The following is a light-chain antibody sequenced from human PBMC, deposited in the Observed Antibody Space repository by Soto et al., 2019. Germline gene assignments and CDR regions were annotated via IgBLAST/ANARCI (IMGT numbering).Light chain of an antibody. J-gene: IGKJ4*01. V-gene: IGKV3-20*01. CDR1: ESVRYNY. CDR3: QRYGSSPGT. Sequence: EIVLTQSPGTLSLSAGERATLSCRASESVRYNYLAWYQHKPGQAPRLLIHGASNRVSGIPDRFSGSGSGTDFTLTISRLEPEDSALYYCQRYGSSPGTFGGGTKVEIK. CDR2: GAS.